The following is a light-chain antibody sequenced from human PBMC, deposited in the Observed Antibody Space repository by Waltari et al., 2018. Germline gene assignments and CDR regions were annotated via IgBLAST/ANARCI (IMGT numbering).Light chain of an antibody. V-gene: IGLV1-47*01. CDR2: END. CDR1: GSNLKSSC. J-gene: IGLJ2*01. CDR3: ATWDDSRSF. Sequence: QSVLTQPPSVSGTPGQRLTISYSGSGSNLKSSCIYWYQKLAVSAPKLLIFENDQRPSGVPDRFSASKSGTSASLAINGLRSEDEALYYCATWDDSRSFFGGGTKLTVL.